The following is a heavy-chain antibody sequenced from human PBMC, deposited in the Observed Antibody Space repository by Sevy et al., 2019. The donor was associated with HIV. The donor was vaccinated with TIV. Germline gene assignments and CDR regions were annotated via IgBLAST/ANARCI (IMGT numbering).Heavy chain of an antibody. V-gene: IGHV1-18*01. CDR2: ISVYNGKI. D-gene: IGHD3-22*01. CDR3: ARRGAFDFDTSGFLSP. CDR1: GYTFTSFG. Sequence: ASVKVSCKASGYTFTSFGISWVRQAPGQGLEWVGWISVYNGKINYGHKFQGGVTMTTDTSTRTAYMELKSLRSDDTAAYYCARRGAFDFDTSGFLSPWGQRTLVTVSS. J-gene: IGHJ5*02.